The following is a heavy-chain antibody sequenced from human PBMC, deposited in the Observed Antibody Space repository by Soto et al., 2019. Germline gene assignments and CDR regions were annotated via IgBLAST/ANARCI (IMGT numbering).Heavy chain of an antibody. J-gene: IGHJ6*03. Sequence: PGESLKISCKGSGYSFTSYWIGWVRQMPGKGLEWMGIIYPGDSDTTYSPSFQGQVTISADKSISTAYLQWSSLKASDTAMYYCARHLVTTGIVHYYYYMDVWGKGTTVTVSS. CDR2: IYPGDSDT. D-gene: IGHD4-4*01. CDR1: GYSFTSYW. V-gene: IGHV5-51*01. CDR3: ARHLVTTGIVHYYYYMDV.